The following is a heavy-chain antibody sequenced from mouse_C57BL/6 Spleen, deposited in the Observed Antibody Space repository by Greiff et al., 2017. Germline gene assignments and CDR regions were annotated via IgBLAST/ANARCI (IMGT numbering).Heavy chain of an antibody. CDR3: TRANWDDY. CDR1: GYTFTDYE. Sequence: VKLMESGAELVRPGASVTLSCKASGYTFTDYEMHWVKQTPVHGLEWIGAIDPETGGTAYNQKFKGKAILTADKSSSTAYMELRSLTSEDSAVYYCTRANWDDYWGQGTTLTVSS. D-gene: IGHD4-1*01. J-gene: IGHJ2*01. CDR2: IDPETGGT. V-gene: IGHV1-15*01.